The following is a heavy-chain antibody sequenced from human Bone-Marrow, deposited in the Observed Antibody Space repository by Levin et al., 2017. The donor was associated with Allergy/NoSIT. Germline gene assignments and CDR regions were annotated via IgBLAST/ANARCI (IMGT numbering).Heavy chain of an antibody. CDR3: ARDPGIAAAGTVGEYYFDY. D-gene: IGHD6-13*01. V-gene: IGHV3-30-3*01. Sequence: GGSLRLSCAASGFTFSSYAMHWVRQAPGKGLEWVAVISYDGSNKYYADSVKGRFTISRDNSKNTLYLQMNSLRAEDTAVYYCARDPGIAAAGTVGEYYFDYWGQGTLVTVSS. CDR2: ISYDGSNK. CDR1: GFTFSSYA. J-gene: IGHJ4*02.